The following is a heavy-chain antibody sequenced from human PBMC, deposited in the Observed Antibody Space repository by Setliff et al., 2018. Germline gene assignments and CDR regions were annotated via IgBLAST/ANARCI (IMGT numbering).Heavy chain of an antibody. Sequence: SETLSLTCTVSGYSISSGYYWGWIRQPPGKGLEWIGSIYHSGSTYYNPSLKSRVTISVDTSKNQFSLKLSSVTAADTAVYYCAREGGSSGYRVYYFDYWGQGTLVTVSS. V-gene: IGHV4-38-2*02. CDR1: GYSISSGYY. CDR3: AREGGSSGYRVYYFDY. D-gene: IGHD3-22*01. CDR2: IYHSGST. J-gene: IGHJ4*02.